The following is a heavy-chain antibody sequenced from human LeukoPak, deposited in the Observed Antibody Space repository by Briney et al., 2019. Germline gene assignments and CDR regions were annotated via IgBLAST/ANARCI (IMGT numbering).Heavy chain of an antibody. Sequence: ASVKVSCKASGYTFTSYGISWVRQAPGQGLEWMGWISAYNGNTNYAQKLQGRVTMTTDTSTSTAYMELRSLRSDDTAVYYCARDHNYCSSTSCYPPEAFDIWGQGTMVTVSS. CDR1: GYTFTSYG. V-gene: IGHV1-18*01. CDR3: ARDHNYCSSTSCYPPEAFDI. D-gene: IGHD2-2*01. CDR2: ISAYNGNT. J-gene: IGHJ3*02.